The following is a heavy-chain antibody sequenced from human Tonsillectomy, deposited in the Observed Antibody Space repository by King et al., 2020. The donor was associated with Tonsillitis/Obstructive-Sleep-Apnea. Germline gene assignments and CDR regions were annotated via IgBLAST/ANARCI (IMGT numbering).Heavy chain of an antibody. Sequence: QLQESGPGLVKPSDTLSLTCTVSGGSINTFYWSWLRQPPGKGLEWIGYIFYSGSTNYNPSLKSRVTISLDTSRNQFSLRLSSVTAADTAVYYCAIVPTLFGAAGLASWGQGTLVTVSS. J-gene: IGHJ5*01. CDR1: GGSINTFY. CDR3: AIVPTLFGAAGLAS. V-gene: IGHV4-59*07. D-gene: IGHD3-3*01. CDR2: IFYSGST.